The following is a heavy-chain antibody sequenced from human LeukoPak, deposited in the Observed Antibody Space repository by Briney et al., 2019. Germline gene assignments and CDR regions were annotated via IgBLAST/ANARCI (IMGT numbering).Heavy chain of an antibody. J-gene: IGHJ3*02. CDR1: GDSISSSSYY. CDR3: ARDGLSYGSGSTFLRNGAFDI. Sequence: PSETLSLTCTVSGDSISSSSYYWGWIRQPPGKGLEWIGTIYYSGSTYYNPSLKSRVTISVDTSKNQFSLKLSSVTAADTAVYYCARDGLSYGSGSTFLRNGAFDIWGQGTMVTVSS. CDR2: IYYSGST. D-gene: IGHD2-15*01. V-gene: IGHV4-39*07.